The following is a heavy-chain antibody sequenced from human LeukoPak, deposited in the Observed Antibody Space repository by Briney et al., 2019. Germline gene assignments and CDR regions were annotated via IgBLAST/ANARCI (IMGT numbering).Heavy chain of an antibody. CDR2: ISYDGSTQ. V-gene: IGHV3-30*18. J-gene: IGHJ4*02. D-gene: IGHD2-8*01. Sequence: GGSLRLSCAASGFGFSSCGMHWVRQTPDKGLEWLARISYDGSTQHYAPSVKGRFTISRDNAKNTVDLQMNSLRPEDTAVYYCAKDQYVLRTFGWPRDWGQGTLVMVSS. CDR1: GFGFSSCG. CDR3: AKDQYVLRTFGWPRD.